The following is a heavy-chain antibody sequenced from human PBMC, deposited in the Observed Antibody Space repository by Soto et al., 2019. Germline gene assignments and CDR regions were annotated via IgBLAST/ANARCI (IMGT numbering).Heavy chain of an antibody. Sequence: PSETLSLTCTVSGASIISYYWSWIRQPPGKGLEWIGYIFDTGSTYNPSLQSRVTISVDTSKNQFSLKLSSVTTADTAVYYCARLEGIRQWLATTGWFDPWGQGTLVTVSS. CDR1: GASIISYY. CDR2: IFDTGST. J-gene: IGHJ5*02. CDR3: ARLEGIRQWLATTGWFDP. V-gene: IGHV4-59*08. D-gene: IGHD6-19*01.